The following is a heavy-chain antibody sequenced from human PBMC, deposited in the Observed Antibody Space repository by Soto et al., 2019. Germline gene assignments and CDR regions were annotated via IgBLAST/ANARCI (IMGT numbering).Heavy chain of an antibody. V-gene: IGHV3-23*01. CDR3: AKDRSVGVWYSFDF. CDR2: ISGSGGST. D-gene: IGHD2-21*01. Sequence: GGSLRLSCAASGFTFSSYAMSWVRQAPGKGLEWVSAISGSGGSTYYADSVKGRFSISRYNSKNTLYLQMNSLRAEDAAVYYCAKDRSVGVWYSFDFWGQGTMVTVSS. J-gene: IGHJ4*02. CDR1: GFTFSSYA.